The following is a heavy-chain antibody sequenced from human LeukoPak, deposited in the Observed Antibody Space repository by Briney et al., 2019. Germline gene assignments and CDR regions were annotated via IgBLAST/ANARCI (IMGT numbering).Heavy chain of an antibody. D-gene: IGHD3-22*01. Sequence: GGSTSYAQKFQGTATMPTDTSTSTVYMELSSLRSEDTAVYYCARDTRPSYDSSGYYYPGDYWGQGTLVTVSS. J-gene: IGHJ4*02. CDR2: GGST. V-gene: IGHV1-46*01. CDR3: ARDTRPSYDSSGYYYPGDY.